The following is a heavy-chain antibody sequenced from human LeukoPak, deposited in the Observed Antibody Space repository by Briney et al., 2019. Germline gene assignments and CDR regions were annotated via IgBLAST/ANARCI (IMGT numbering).Heavy chain of an antibody. V-gene: IGHV4-34*01. J-gene: IGHJ4*02. Sequence: PSETLSLTCAVYGGSFSGYYWSWIRQPPGKGLEWIGEINHSGSINYNPSLKSRVTISVDTSKNQFSLKLGSVTAADTAVYYCARGRFNYYDSSGYYYNYWGQGTLVTVSS. CDR3: ARGRFNYYDSSGYYYNY. D-gene: IGHD3-22*01. CDR1: GGSFSGYY. CDR2: INHSGSI.